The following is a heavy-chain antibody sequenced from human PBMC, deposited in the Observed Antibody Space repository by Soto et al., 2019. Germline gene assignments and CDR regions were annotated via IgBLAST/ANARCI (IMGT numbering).Heavy chain of an antibody. J-gene: IGHJ4*02. Sequence: QAPGKGLEWVSGISGSGDRIYYAYSVKGRFTISRDNSKNTLYLQMNSLRVDDTAVYYCAEAAYTLPTEYWGQGTLVTVSS. D-gene: IGHD2-2*02. CDR3: AEAAYTLPTEY. CDR2: ISGSGDRI. V-gene: IGHV3-23*01.